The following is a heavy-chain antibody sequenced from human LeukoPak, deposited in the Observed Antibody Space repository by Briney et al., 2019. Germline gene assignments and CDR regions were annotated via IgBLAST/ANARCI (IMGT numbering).Heavy chain of an antibody. D-gene: IGHD6-19*01. Sequence: PGGSLRLSCAASGFTFSSYSMNWVRQAPGKGLEWVSSISSSSSYIYYADSVKGRFTISRDNAKNSLYLQMNSLRAEDTAVYYCAMTVAGYDDYYYGMDVWGQGTTVTVSS. CDR1: GFTFSSYS. J-gene: IGHJ6*02. CDR2: ISSSSSYI. CDR3: AMTVAGYDDYYYGMDV. V-gene: IGHV3-21*01.